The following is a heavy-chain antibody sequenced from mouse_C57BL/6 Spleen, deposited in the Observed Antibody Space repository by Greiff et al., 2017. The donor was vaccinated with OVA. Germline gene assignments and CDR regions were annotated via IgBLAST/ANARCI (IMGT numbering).Heavy chain of an antibody. Sequence: QVQLKESGAELVKPGASVKMSCKASGYTFTSYWITWVKQRPGQGLEWIGDIYPGSGSTNYNEKFKSKATLTVDTSSSTAYMQLSSLTSEDSAVYYCARRGLRDFFDYWGQGTTLTVSS. J-gene: IGHJ2*01. CDR1: GYTFTSYW. D-gene: IGHD2-4*01. CDR3: ARRGLRDFFDY. CDR2: IYPGSGST. V-gene: IGHV1-55*01.